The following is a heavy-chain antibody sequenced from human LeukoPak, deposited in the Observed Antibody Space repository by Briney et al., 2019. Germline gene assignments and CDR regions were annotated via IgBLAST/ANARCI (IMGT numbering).Heavy chain of an antibody. V-gene: IGHV3-74*01. CDR1: GFTFSRYW. J-gene: IGHJ4*02. Sequence: GGSLRLSCAVSGFTFSRYWVHWVRQAPGKGLVWVSRINADGSSTSYADSVKGRFTVSRDNAKNTLYLQMNSLRAEDTAVYYCATDGSLGYWGQGTLVTVSS. D-gene: IGHD6-13*01. CDR3: ATDGSLGY. CDR2: INADGSST.